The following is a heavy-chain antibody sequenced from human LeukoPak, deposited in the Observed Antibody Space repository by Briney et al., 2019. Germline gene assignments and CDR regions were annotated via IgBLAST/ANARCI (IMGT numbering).Heavy chain of an antibody. CDR3: ARGVVIAPQTFDY. CDR1: RFTFNDYY. J-gene: IGHJ4*02. D-gene: IGHD2-21*01. Sequence: PGGSLRLSCAASRFTFNDYYMSWIRQAPGKGLEWVSYISSSGSTMYYADSVKGRFTISRDNAKNSLFLQMDSLRAEDTAVYYCARGVVIAPQTFDYWGQGTLVTVSS. CDR2: ISSSGSTM. V-gene: IGHV3-11*01.